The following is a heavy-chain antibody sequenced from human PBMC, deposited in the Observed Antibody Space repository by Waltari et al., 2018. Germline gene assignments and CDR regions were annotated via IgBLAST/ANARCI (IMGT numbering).Heavy chain of an antibody. D-gene: IGHD2-15*01. Sequence: QVQLQQWGAGLLKPAETLSLTCAVYGGSFSGYYWSWFRQPPGQGLEWIGEINRRGSTNYNPSLKSRVTISLDTSNNQFSLKLSSVTAADTAVYDGARGRGYGQSDYWGQGTLVTVSS. J-gene: IGHJ4*02. V-gene: IGHV4-34*02. CDR3: ARGRGYGQSDY. CDR2: INRRGST. CDR1: GGSFSGYY.